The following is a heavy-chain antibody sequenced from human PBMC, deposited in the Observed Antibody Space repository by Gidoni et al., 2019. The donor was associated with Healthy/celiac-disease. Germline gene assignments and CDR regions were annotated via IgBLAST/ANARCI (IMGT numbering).Heavy chain of an antibody. CDR2: IYTSGST. J-gene: IGHJ3*02. CDR1: GGSISSSH. D-gene: IGHD3-16*01. CDR3: ARGKFGHDAFDI. Sequence: HVQLQESAPGLVTPAEPLSLPCTVSGGSISSSHWSWIRQPAGKGLEWIGRIYTSGSTNYNPSLKSRVTMSVDTSKNQFSLKLSSVTAADTAVYYCARGKFGHDAFDIWGQGTMVTVSS. V-gene: IGHV4-4*07.